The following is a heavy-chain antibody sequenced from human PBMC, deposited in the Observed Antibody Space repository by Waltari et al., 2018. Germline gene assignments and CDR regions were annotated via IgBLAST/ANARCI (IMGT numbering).Heavy chain of an antibody. Sequence: QVQLQESGPGLVKPSETLSLTCTVSGGSISSYSWSWIRQPPGQGLEWIGYIYYSGSTNYNPSLKSRVTISVDTSKNQFSLKLSSVTAADTAVYYCARCGSSGPGGHYYYYYGMDVWGQGTTVTVSS. J-gene: IGHJ6*02. CDR1: GGSISSYS. D-gene: IGHD6-19*01. CDR3: ARCGSSGPGGHYYYYYGMDV. V-gene: IGHV4-59*01. CDR2: IYYSGST.